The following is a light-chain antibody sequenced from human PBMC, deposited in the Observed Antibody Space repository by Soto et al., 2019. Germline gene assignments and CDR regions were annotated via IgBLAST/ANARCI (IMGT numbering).Light chain of an antibody. CDR1: QSISSW. Sequence: DIQMTQSPSTLSASVGDRVTITCRASQSISSWLAWYQQKPGKAPKLLIYKTSNLKSGVPSRFSGSGSGTEFTLTISSLQPDDFATYYCQHYNSYSEAFGQGTKVELK. V-gene: IGKV1-5*03. CDR3: QHYNSYSEA. J-gene: IGKJ1*01. CDR2: KTS.